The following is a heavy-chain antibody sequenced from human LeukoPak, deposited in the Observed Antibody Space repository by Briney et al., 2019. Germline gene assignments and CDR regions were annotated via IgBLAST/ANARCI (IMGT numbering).Heavy chain of an antibody. CDR2: IYTSGST. CDR1: GGSISSGSYY. J-gene: IGHJ4*02. D-gene: IGHD3-22*01. Sequence: SQTLSLTCTVSGGSISSGSYYWSWIRQPAGKGLEWIGRIYTSGSTNYNPSLKSRVSISVDTSKNQFSLKLNSVTAADTAVYYCAGVTSGGYLDSWGQGTLVTVSS. V-gene: IGHV4-61*02. CDR3: AGVTSGGYLDS.